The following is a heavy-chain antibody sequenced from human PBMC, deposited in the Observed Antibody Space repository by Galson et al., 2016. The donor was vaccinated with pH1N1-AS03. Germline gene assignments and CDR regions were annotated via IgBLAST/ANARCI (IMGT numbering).Heavy chain of an antibody. J-gene: IGHJ3*01. CDR1: EFIFSDHY. D-gene: IGHD1-26*01. CDR2: IRNRANGYTT. Sequence: SLRLSCAASEFIFSDHYMDWVRQAPGKRLEWVGRIRNRANGYTTEYAASVKGRFTVSRDDSRDSLFLQMNNLKTEDTAVYYCARGPNSESYSDVFDVWGQGTSVPVSS. CDR3: ARGPNSESYSDVFDV. V-gene: IGHV3-72*01.